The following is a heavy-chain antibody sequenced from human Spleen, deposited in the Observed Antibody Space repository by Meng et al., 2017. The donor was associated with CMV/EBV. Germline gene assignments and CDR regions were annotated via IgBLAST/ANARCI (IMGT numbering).Heavy chain of an antibody. CDR3: ARIGICSGDGCYTGDYSSRHFDY. CDR1: YA. D-gene: IGHD2-15*01. Sequence: YASSWVRQAPGQGLEWMGGIIPIFGTANYAQKFQDRVAITTDQSTNTAYMEMRGLRFEDTAVYYCARIGICSGDGCYTGDYSSRHFDYWGQGTLVTVSS. V-gene: IGHV1-69*05. CDR2: IIPIFGTA. J-gene: IGHJ4*02.